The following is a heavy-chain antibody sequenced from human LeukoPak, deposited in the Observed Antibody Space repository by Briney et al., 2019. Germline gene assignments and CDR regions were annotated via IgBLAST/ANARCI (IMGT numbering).Heavy chain of an antibody. Sequence: SVKVSCKASGGTFSSYAISWVRQAPGQGLEWMGRIIPILGIANYAQKFQGRVTITADKSTSTAYKELSSLRSEDTAVYYCARGVNSGYDLDYWGQGTLVTVSS. D-gene: IGHD5-12*01. CDR1: GGTFSSYA. V-gene: IGHV1-69*04. J-gene: IGHJ4*02. CDR2: IIPILGIA. CDR3: ARGVNSGYDLDY.